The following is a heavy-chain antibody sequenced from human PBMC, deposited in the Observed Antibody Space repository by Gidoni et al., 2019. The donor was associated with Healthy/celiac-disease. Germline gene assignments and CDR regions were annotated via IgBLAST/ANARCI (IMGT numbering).Heavy chain of an antibody. D-gene: IGHD1-26*01. Sequence: QVTLRASGPALVKPTQPLTRTCTFTGFSLSTSGRCVSWIRQPPGKALEWLALIDWDDDKYYSTSLKTRLTISKDTSKNQVVLTMTNMDPVDTATYYCARMVWELHSGFDYWGQGTLVTVSS. CDR2: IDWDDDK. CDR3: ARMVWELHSGFDY. J-gene: IGHJ4*02. V-gene: IGHV2-70*01. CDR1: GFSLSTSGRC.